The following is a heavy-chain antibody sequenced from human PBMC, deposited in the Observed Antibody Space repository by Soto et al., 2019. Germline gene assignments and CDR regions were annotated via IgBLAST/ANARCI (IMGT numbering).Heavy chain of an antibody. CDR3: AIDFSPAGYFETSAYPY. V-gene: IGHV1-69*13. D-gene: IGHD3-22*01. J-gene: IGHJ4*02. CDR2: IIPIFGTV. Sequence: SVKVSCKASGGTFSNSAVIWVRQAPGQGLEWMGGIIPIFGTVNYAQNFQGRVTITADESTSTAFMELSSLRSDDTAVYFCAIDFSPAGYFETSAYPYWGQGTLVTVS. CDR1: GGTFSNSA.